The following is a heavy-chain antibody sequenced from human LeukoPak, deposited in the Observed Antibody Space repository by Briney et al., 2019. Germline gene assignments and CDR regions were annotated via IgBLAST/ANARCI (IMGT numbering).Heavy chain of an antibody. Sequence: SETLSLTCTVSGGSISSSSYYWGWIRQPPGKGLEWIGSIYYSGSTYYNPSLKSRVTISVDTSKNQFSLKLSSVTAADTAVYYCARDFGSYYFRAFDIWGQGTMVTVSS. CDR3: ARDFGSYYFRAFDI. V-gene: IGHV4-39*07. CDR1: GGSISSSSYY. J-gene: IGHJ3*02. D-gene: IGHD1-26*01. CDR2: IYYSGST.